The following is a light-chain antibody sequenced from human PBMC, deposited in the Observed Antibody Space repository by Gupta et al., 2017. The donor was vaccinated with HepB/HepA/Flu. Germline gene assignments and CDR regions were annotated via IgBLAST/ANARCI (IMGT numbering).Light chain of an antibody. CDR3: ARSVGSGIWL. CDR2: NNN. J-gene: IGLJ3*02. V-gene: IGLV8-61*01. CDR1: SVPVSTSYY. Sequence: TVVHQEPSFSVSPGGTVPLTCGLNSVPVSTSYYINWYQQTPGQAPRTLMYNNNNRSSGVPDRFSGSIRGNKAALTIAGAQADEESDYYCARSVGSGIWLFGGGTKLTVL.